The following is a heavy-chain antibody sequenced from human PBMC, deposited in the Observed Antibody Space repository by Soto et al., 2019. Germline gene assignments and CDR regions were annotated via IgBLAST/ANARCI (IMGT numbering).Heavy chain of an antibody. CDR1: GFSLSTSGVG. D-gene: IGHD3-3*01. CDR3: AHRGDTIFGVAFDY. Sequence: SGSTLVNPTQTLTLTCTFSGFSLSTSGVGVGWIRQPPGKALEWLALIYWNDDKRYSPSLKSRLTITKDTSKNQVVLTMTNMDPVDTATYYCAHRGDTIFGVAFDYWGQGTLVTVSS. V-gene: IGHV2-5*01. CDR2: IYWNDDK. J-gene: IGHJ4*02.